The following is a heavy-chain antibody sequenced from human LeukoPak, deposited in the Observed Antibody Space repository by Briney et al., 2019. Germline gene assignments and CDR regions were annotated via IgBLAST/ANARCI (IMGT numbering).Heavy chain of an antibody. V-gene: IGHV5-51*01. Sequence: GEPLKFSGRGSVYSFTSYRIGWGRQMPGRGLEWLGIIYPGDSDTRYSPSFQGQVTISADKSISTAYLQWSSLKASDTAMYYCARRGYYDSSGYWDAFDIWGQGTMVTVSS. CDR1: VYSFTSYR. D-gene: IGHD3-22*01. CDR2: IYPGDSDT. J-gene: IGHJ3*02. CDR3: ARRGYYDSSGYWDAFDI.